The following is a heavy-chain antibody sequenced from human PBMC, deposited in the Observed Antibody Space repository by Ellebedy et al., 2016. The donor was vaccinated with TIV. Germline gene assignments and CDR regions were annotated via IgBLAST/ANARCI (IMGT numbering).Heavy chain of an antibody. CDR1: EYIFTSYY. D-gene: IGHD1-26*01. CDR2: INPSGSST. J-gene: IGHJ4*02. V-gene: IGHV1-46*04. Sequence: AASVKVSCKASEYIFTSYYMHWVRQAPGQGLEWMGIINPSGSSTSYAQKLQGRVTMTRDTSTSTVYMELSSLRSEDTAVYYCARGDSTFYVYSGSSDFDSWGQGTLVTVSS. CDR3: ARGDSTFYVYSGSSDFDS.